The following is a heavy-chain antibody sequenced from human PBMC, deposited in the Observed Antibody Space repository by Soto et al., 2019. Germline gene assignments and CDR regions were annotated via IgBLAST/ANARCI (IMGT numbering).Heavy chain of an antibody. CDR1: GGSISSGGYY. D-gene: IGHD6-25*01. CDR3: ARVAAGNYYYGMDV. J-gene: IGHJ6*02. Sequence: QVQLQESGPGLVKPSQTLSLTCTVSGGSISSGGYYWSWIRQHPGKGLEWIGYIYYSGSTYYNPYLKVRVTISVDTSKSQCSLKLSSVTAADTAVYYCARVAAGNYYYGMDVWGQGTTVTVSS. V-gene: IGHV4-31*03. CDR2: IYYSGST.